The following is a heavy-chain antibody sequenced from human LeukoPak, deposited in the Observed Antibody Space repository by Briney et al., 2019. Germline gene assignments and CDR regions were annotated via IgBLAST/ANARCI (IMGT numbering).Heavy chain of an antibody. J-gene: IGHJ4*02. V-gene: IGHV3-49*03. CDR1: GFTFGDYA. D-gene: IGHD1-1*01. CDR2: IRSKAYGGTT. Sequence: GGSLRLSCTASGFTFGDYAMSWFRQAPGKGLEWVGFIRSKAYGGTTEYAASVKGRFTISRDDSKGIAYLQMNSLKTEDTAVYYCTRDSRLRFSGYWGQGTLVTVSS. CDR3: TRDSRLRFSGY.